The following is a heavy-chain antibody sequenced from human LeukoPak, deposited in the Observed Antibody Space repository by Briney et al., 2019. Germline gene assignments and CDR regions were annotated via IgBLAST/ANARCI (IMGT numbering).Heavy chain of an antibody. V-gene: IGHV3-30*02. CDR1: GFTFSTYG. CDR2: IRYDGSNK. D-gene: IGHD2-15*01. J-gene: IGHJ4*02. Sequence: PGGSLRLSCAASGFTFSTYGMHWVRQAPGKGLEWVAFIRYDGSNKYYADSVKGRFTISRSNSQNTLFLQMNSLRVEDTALYYCAEEVIDCRGSACYSYFFDSWGQGTLVTVSS. CDR3: AEEVIDCRGSACYSYFFDS.